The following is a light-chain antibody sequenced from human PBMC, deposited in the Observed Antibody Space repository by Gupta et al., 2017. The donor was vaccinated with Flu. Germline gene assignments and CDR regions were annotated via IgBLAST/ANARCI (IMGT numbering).Light chain of an antibody. CDR1: SSNIGSNT. CDR2: TKN. J-gene: IGLJ3*02. V-gene: IGLV1-44*01. Sequence: VTISCDGSSSNIGSNTVNWYQQLPRTAPKLLIYTKNQRPAGVPDRFSGSKSDTSAALAISGLQSEDEADYYCASWDDSLNGGVFGGGTKLTVL. CDR3: ASWDDSLNGGV.